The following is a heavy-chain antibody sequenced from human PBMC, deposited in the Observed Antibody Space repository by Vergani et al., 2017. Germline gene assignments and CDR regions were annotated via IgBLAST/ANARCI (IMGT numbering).Heavy chain of an antibody. CDR1: GASISSGSYY. CDR3: ARLFRTGWYYNAFDI. CDR2: ISYSGST. V-gene: IGHV4-39*01. Sequence: QLQLQESGPRLVKPSETLSLTCTVSGASISSGSYYWGWTRQPPGKGLEWIVSISYSGSTYYNPSLKSRVTISVDTSKNHFSLKLSSVTAADTAVYYCARLFRTGWYYNAFDIWGQGTMVTVSS. D-gene: IGHD6-19*01. J-gene: IGHJ3*02.